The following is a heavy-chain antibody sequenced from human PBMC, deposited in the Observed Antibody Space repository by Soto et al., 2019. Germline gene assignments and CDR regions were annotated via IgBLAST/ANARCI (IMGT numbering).Heavy chain of an antibody. Sequence: GGSVKVSCKASGGTFSSYAISWVRQAPGQGLEWMGGIIPIFGTANYAQKFQGRVTITADESTSTAYMELSSLRSEDTAVYYCARDPRRLQGYYGMDVWGQGTTVTVSS. CDR1: GGTFSSYA. CDR2: IIPIFGTA. CDR3: ARDPRRLQGYYGMDV. D-gene: IGHD5-12*01. J-gene: IGHJ6*02. V-gene: IGHV1-69*13.